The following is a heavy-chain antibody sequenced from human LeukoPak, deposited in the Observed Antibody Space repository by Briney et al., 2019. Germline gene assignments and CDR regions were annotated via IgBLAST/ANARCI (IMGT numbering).Heavy chain of an antibody. CDR2: IIPIFGTA. V-gene: IGHV1-69*13. D-gene: IGHD5-18*01. CDR1: GGTFSSYA. J-gene: IGHJ4*02. CDR3: ARVRMGYSFDY. Sequence: SVKVSCKASGGTFSSYAISWVRQAPGQGLEWMGGIIPIFGTANYAQKFQDRVTITADESTSAAYMELSSLRSEDTAVYYCARVRMGYSFDYWGQGTLVTVSS.